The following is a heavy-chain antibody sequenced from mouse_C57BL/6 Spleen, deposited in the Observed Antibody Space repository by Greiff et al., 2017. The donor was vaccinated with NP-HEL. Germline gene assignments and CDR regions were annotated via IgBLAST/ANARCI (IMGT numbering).Heavy chain of an antibody. V-gene: IGHV1-69*01. CDR1: GYTFTSYW. CDR3: ARGGYYDYDGKGYFDY. J-gene: IGHJ2*01. CDR2: IDPSDSYT. Sequence: QVQLQQPGAELVMPGASVKLSCKASGYTFTSYWMHWVKQRPGQGLEWIGEIDPSDSYTNYNQKFKGKSTLTVDKSSSTAYMQLSSLTSEDSAVYYCARGGYYDYDGKGYFDYWGQGTTLTVSS. D-gene: IGHD2-4*01.